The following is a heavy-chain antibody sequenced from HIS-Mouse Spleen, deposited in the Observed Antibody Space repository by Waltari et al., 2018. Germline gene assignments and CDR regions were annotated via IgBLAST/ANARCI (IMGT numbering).Heavy chain of an antibody. CDR2: IYYSWRT. CDR1: GGSISSSSYY. V-gene: IGHV4-39*07. CDR3: AREIPYSSSWYDWYFDL. J-gene: IGHJ2*01. Sequence: QLQLQESGPGLVKPSETLSLTCTVSGGSISSSSYYWGWIRQPPGKGLEWIGSIYYSWRTYYNPCLKTRVTISVDTSKNQFSLKLCSVTAADTAVYYCAREIPYSSSWYDWYFDLWGRGTLVTVSS. D-gene: IGHD6-13*01.